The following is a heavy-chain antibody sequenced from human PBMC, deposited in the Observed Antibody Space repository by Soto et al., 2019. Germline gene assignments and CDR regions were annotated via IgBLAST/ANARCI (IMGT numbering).Heavy chain of an antibody. CDR2: INVYNGNT. J-gene: IGHJ4*02. CDR1: GYTFTSYG. Sequence: QVQLVQSGAEVKKPGASVKVSCKASGYTFTSYGISWVRQAPGQGLEWMGWINVYNGNTNYAQKLQGRVTMTTDTSTSTAYLALRSLSSHDTAVYFCARDTTRGEYDYWGQGTLVTVSS. V-gene: IGHV1-18*01. D-gene: IGHD3-10*01. CDR3: ARDTTRGEYDY.